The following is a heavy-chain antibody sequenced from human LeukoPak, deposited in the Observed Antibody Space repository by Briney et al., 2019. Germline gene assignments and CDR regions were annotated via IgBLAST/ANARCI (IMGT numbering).Heavy chain of an antibody. Sequence: ASVKVSCTASGGTFSSYAISWVRQAPGQGLEWMGGIIPIFGTANYAQKFQGRVTITADESTSTAYMEQSSLRSEDTAVYYCARARRELIAAAGTGGYYYYYGMDVWGQGTTVTVSS. CDR2: IIPIFGTA. CDR3: ARARRELIAAAGTGGYYYYYGMDV. CDR1: GGTFSSYA. V-gene: IGHV1-69*13. D-gene: IGHD6-13*01. J-gene: IGHJ6*02.